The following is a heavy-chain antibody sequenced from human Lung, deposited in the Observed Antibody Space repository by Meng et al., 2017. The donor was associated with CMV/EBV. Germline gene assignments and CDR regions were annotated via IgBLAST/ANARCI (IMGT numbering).Heavy chain of an antibody. CDR2: MNPNSGNT. CDR1: GYTFTSYD. Sequence: ASAXVSXXASGYTFTSYDINWVRQATGQGLEWMGWMNPNSGNTAYAPKFQGRLTMTRNTSINTAYMDLSSLRSEDTAIYYCTRGRGSTHKGNWFDPWGQGXLVTVSS. V-gene: IGHV1-8*01. CDR3: TRGRGSTHKGNWFDP. J-gene: IGHJ5*02. D-gene: IGHD3-10*01.